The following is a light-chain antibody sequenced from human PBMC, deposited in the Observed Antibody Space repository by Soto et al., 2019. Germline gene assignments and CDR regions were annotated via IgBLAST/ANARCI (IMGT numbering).Light chain of an antibody. Sequence: EIVMTQSPATLSVSPGERATLSCRASQSVSSNLAWYQQKHGQAPRLLIYVASTRATGIPARFSGSGSGTEFTLTISSLQSEDFAVYYCQQYNNWPRTFGQGNKVEIK. J-gene: IGKJ1*01. CDR2: VAS. CDR1: QSVSSN. CDR3: QQYNNWPRT. V-gene: IGKV3-15*01.